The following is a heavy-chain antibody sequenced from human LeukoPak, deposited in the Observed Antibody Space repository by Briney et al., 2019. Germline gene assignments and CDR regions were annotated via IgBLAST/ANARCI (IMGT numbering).Heavy chain of an antibody. CDR3: AREPYYYDILTGYYRDAFDI. V-gene: IGHV4-59*12. Sequence: KPSETLSLTCTVSGGSISSYYWSWIRQPPGKGLEWIGYIYYSGSTNYNPSLKSRVTISVDTSKNQFSLKLSSVTAADTAVYYCAREPYYYDILTGYYRDAFDIWGQGTMVTVSS. D-gene: IGHD3-9*01. CDR1: GGSISSYY. CDR2: IYYSGST. J-gene: IGHJ3*02.